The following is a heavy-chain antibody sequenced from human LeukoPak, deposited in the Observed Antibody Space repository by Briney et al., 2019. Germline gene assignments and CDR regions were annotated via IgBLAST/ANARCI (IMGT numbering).Heavy chain of an antibody. Sequence: PGGSLRLSCAASGFTVSSNYMSWVRQAPGKGLEWVSVIYSGGSTYYADSVKGRFTISRDNSKNTLYLQMNSLRAEDTAVYYCAKLLSYGSYDAFDIWGQGTMVTVSS. D-gene: IGHD5-18*01. CDR3: AKLLSYGSYDAFDI. CDR2: IYSGGST. CDR1: GFTVSSNY. V-gene: IGHV3-53*01. J-gene: IGHJ3*02.